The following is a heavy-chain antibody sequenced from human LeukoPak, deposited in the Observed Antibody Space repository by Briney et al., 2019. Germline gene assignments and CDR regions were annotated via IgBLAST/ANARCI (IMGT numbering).Heavy chain of an antibody. CDR1: GGSISSYY. CDR3: ARHFDIVVVPAAIAFDI. V-gene: IGHV4-59*08. D-gene: IGHD2-2*01. CDR2: IHYSGST. J-gene: IGHJ3*02. Sequence: SETLSLACTVSGGSISSYYWSWIRQPPGKGLEWIGYIHYSGSTNYNPSLKSRVTISVDTSKNQFSLKLSSVTAADTAVYYCARHFDIVVVPAAIAFDIWGQGTMVTVSS.